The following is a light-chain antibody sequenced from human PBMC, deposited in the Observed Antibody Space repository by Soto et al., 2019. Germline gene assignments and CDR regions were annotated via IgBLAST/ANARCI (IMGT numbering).Light chain of an antibody. CDR1: KLGDKY. Sequence: SYELTQPPSVSVSPGQTASITCSGDKLGDKYACWYQQKPGQSPVLVIYQDSKRPSGIPERFSGSNSGNTVTLTIGGTQAMDEADYYCQAWDSSTGVFGTETKVTVL. CDR2: QDS. CDR3: QAWDSSTGV. V-gene: IGLV3-1*01. J-gene: IGLJ1*01.